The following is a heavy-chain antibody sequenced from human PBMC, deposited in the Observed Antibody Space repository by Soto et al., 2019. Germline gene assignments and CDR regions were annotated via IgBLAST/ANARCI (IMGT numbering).Heavy chain of an antibody. CDR2: ISAYNGNT. CDR1: GYTFTSSG. V-gene: IGHV1-18*01. Sequence: ASVKVSCKASGYTFTSSGISWVRQAPGQGLEWMGWISAYNGNTNYAQKLQGRVTMPTDTSTSTAYMGLRSLRSDDTAVYYCARHGLIYYGSGSFYYYYGMDVWGQGTTVTVSS. CDR3: ARHGLIYYGSGSFYYYYGMDV. J-gene: IGHJ6*02. D-gene: IGHD3-10*01.